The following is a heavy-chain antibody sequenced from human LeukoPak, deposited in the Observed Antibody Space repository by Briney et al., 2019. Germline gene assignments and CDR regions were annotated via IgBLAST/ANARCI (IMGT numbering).Heavy chain of an antibody. CDR2: LIPLFGTA. Sequence: ASVKVSCKASGDTFITNAISWVRQAPGQGLEWMGGLIPLFGTAHYAQNLQGRVTITTDESTSTAYMVLSSLTSDDTAVYYCARGGGPYASTGFFAGPFDYWGQGTLVSVSS. D-gene: IGHD6-19*01. V-gene: IGHV1-69*05. CDR1: GDTFITNA. J-gene: IGHJ4*02. CDR3: ARGGGPYASTGFFAGPFDY.